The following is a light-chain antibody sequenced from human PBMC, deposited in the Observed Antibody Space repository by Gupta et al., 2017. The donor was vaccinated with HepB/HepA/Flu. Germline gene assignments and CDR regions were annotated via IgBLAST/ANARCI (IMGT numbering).Light chain of an antibody. V-gene: IGLV2-14*01. CDR1: SSDVGGYNY. Sequence: QSALTQPASVSGSPGQSLTISCTGPSSDVGGYNYVSWYQQHPGKAPKLMIYDVSIRPSGVSHRFSGSKSGNTASLTIAGLQAEDEADYYCSSYTSSSTLGVFGGGTKLTVL. J-gene: IGLJ3*02. CDR2: DVS. CDR3: SSYTSSSTLGV.